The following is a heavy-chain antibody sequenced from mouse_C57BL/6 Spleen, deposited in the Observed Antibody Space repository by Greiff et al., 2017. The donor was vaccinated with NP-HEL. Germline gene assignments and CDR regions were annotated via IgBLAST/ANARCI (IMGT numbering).Heavy chain of an antibody. CDR3: ARSLGYFDY. J-gene: IGHJ2*01. Sequence: LQPGAELVKPGASVKMSCKASGYTFTSYWITWVKQRPGQGLEWIGDIYPGSGSTNYNEKFKSKATLTVDTSSSTAYMQLSSLTSEDSAVYYCARSLGYFDYWGQGTTLTVSS. D-gene: IGHD4-1*01. CDR1: GYTFTSYW. CDR2: IYPGSGST. V-gene: IGHV1-55*01.